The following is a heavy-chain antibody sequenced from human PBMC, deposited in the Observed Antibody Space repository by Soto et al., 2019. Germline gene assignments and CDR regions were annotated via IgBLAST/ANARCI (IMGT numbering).Heavy chain of an antibody. V-gene: IGHV3-9*01. J-gene: IGHJ6*03. D-gene: IGHD1-26*01. CDR2: ISWNSGSI. Sequence: GGSLRLSCAASGFTFDDYAMHWVRQAPGKGLEWVSGISWNSGSIGYADSVKGRFTISRDNAKNSLYLQMNSLRAEDTALYYCAKADGQGGGYYYYYMDVWGKGTTVTVSS. CDR3: AKADGQGGGYYYYYMDV. CDR1: GFTFDDYA.